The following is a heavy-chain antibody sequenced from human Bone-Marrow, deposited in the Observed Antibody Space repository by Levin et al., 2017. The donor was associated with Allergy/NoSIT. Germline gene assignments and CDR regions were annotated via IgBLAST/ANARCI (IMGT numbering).Heavy chain of an antibody. J-gene: IGHJ4*02. Sequence: SETLSLTCTVSGVSITSSDFYWTWIRQHPGKGLEWIGYIYYTGNTYYNPSLKSRLTISLDTSKNQFSLKLSSVSAADTAVYYCARGPAIHVLRYFDGGFIDIWGLGTLVTVSS. CDR3: ARGPAIHVLRYFDGGFIDI. CDR1: GVSITSSDFY. V-gene: IGHV4-31*03. CDR2: IYYTGNT. D-gene: IGHD3-9*01.